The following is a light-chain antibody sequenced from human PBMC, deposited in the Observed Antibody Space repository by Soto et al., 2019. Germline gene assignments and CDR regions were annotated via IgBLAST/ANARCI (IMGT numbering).Light chain of an antibody. J-gene: IGLJ1*01. CDR3: AGWDGSLKGFV. Sequence: QSVLTQPPSASGAPGQRVTISCSGSASNIGRDPVNWYQQVPGTAPKLLIYENNHRPSGVPDRFSGSKSATSASLVISGLQPEDEAEYFCAGWDGSLKGFVFGTGTKVTVL. V-gene: IGLV1-44*01. CDR1: ASNIGRDP. CDR2: ENN.